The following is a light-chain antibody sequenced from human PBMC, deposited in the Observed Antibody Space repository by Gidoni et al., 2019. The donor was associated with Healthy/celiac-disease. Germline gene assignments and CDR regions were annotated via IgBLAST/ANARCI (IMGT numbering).Light chain of an antibody. V-gene: IGKV4-1*01. Sequence: DIVMTQSPDSLAGCLGERATINCKSSQSVLYSSNDKTYLAWYQQKPGQPPKLLIYLASTRESGVPDRFIGSGSGTDFTLTISSLQAEDVAVYYCLQYYSTPYTFGQGTKLEIK. CDR3: LQYYSTPYT. CDR2: LAS. CDR1: QSVLYSSNDKTY. J-gene: IGKJ2*01.